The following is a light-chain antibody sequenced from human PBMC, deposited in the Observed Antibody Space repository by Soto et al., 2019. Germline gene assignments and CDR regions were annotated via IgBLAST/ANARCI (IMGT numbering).Light chain of an antibody. CDR3: QQYGYSSYT. V-gene: IGKV3-20*01. Sequence: EIELTQSPGTLSLSPGERATLSCRASQSVSSSFLAWYQQKPGQAPRLLIFGASRRATGIPDRFSGSGSGTDFTLTISRLEPEDFAVYYCQQYGYSSYTFGQGTKLEIK. CDR1: QSVSSSF. CDR2: GAS. J-gene: IGKJ2*01.